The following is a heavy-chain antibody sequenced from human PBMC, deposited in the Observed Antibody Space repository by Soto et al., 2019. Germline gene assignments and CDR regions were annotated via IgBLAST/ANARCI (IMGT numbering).Heavy chain of an antibody. D-gene: IGHD4-17*01. CDR2: ISYDGSNK. J-gene: IGHJ4*02. CDR3: AKVPTTVIAFFDY. CDR1: GFTFSTYG. V-gene: IGHV3-30*18. Sequence: GGSLRLSCEASGFTFSTYGMHWVRQAPGKGLEWVAAISYDGSNKYYADFVKGRFTISRDNSKNTLYLQMNSLRAEDTAVYYCAKVPTTVIAFFDYWGQGTLVTVSS.